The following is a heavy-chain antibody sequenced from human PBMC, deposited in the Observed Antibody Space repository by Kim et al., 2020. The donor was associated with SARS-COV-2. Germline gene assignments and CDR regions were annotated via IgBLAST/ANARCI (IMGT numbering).Heavy chain of an antibody. CDR3: ARAYGDYRGLDAFDI. Sequence: QKFQGRVTITADKSTSTAYMELSSLRSEDTAVYYCARAYGDYRGLDAFDIWGQGTMVTVSS. D-gene: IGHD4-17*01. V-gene: IGHV1-69*04. J-gene: IGHJ3*02.